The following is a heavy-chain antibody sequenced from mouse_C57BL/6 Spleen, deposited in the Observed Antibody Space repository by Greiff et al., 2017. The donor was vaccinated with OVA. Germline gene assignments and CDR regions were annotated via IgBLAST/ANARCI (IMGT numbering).Heavy chain of an antibody. V-gene: IGHV1-69*01. CDR1: GYTFTSYW. D-gene: IGHD1-1*01. CDR2: IDPSDSYT. Sequence: QVQLQQSGAELVMPGASVKLSCKASGYTFTSYWMHWVKQRPGQGLEWIGEIDPSDSYTNYNQKFKGKSTLTVDKSSSTAYMQLSSLTSEDSAVYYCARSGSKLDYWGQGTTLTVSS. J-gene: IGHJ2*01. CDR3: ARSGSKLDY.